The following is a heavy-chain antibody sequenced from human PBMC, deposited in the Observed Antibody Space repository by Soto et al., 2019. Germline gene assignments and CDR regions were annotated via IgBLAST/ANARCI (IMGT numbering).Heavy chain of an antibody. CDR3: ARDIGSYAYGEGY. J-gene: IGHJ4*02. CDR2: VYSSGTT. D-gene: IGHD3-10*01. Sequence: PSETLSLTCSVSGGSINSYLWSWIRQPAGKGLEWIGRVYSSGTTDYNPSLNSRATLSVETSKNQFSLKLSSVTAADTAVYYCARDIGSYAYGEGYWGQGIQVTVSS. V-gene: IGHV4-4*07. CDR1: GGSINSYL.